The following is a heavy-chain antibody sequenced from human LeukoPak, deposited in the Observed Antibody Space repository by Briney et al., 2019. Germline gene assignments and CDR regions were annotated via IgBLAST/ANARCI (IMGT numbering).Heavy chain of an antibody. J-gene: IGHJ4*02. CDR2: IWYDGSNK. D-gene: IGHD4-17*01. Sequence: GGSLRLSCAASGFTFSSYGMHWVRQAPGKGLEWVAVIWYDGSNKYYADSVKGRFTISRDNSKNTLYLQMNSLRAEDTAVYYCARGSRYGVYRDYFDYWGQGTLVTVSS. CDR3: ARGSRYGVYRDYFDY. V-gene: IGHV3-33*01. CDR1: GFTFSSYG.